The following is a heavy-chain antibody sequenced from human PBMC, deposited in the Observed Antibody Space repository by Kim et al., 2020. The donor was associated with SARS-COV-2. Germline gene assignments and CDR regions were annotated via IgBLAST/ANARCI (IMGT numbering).Heavy chain of an antibody. CDR1: GFTFSSYA. Sequence: GGSLRLSCAASGFTFSSYAMHWVRQAPGKGLEWVAVISYDGSNKYYADSVKGRFTISRDNSKNTLYLQMNSLRAEDTAVYYCARGGNNWNYAPNDAFDIWGQGTMVTVSS. D-gene: IGHD1-7*01. CDR3: ARGGNNWNYAPNDAFDI. CDR2: ISYDGSNK. J-gene: IGHJ3*02. V-gene: IGHV3-30*04.